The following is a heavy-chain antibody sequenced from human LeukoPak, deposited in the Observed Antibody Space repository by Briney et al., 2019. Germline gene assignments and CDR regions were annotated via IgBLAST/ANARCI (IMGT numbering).Heavy chain of an antibody. CDR2: IYTIGNT. D-gene: IGHD1-26*01. V-gene: IGHV4-4*07. CDR3: ARDTEVGGTVALGFDY. J-gene: IGHJ4*02. CDR1: GGSISNYY. Sequence: SETLSLTCTVSGGSISNYYWSWIRQPAGKGLEWIGRIYTIGNTNYNPSLKSRVTMSLDTSKNQFSLKLSSVTAADTAVYYCARDTEVGGTVALGFDYWGQGTLVTVPS.